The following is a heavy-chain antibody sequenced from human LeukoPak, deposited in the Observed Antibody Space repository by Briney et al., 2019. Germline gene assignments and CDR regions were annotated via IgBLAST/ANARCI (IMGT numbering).Heavy chain of an antibody. J-gene: IGHJ2*01. V-gene: IGHV3-53*01. D-gene: IGHD6-19*01. CDR1: EFTVSSNY. CDR3: ARVPPSGWWYFDL. Sequence: GGSLRLSCAASEFTVSSNYMSWVRQAPGKGLEWVSVIYSGGGTDYADSVKGRFTISRDNSKNTLYLQMNSLRAEDTAVYYCARVPPSGWWYFDLWGRGTLVTVSS. CDR2: IYSGGGT.